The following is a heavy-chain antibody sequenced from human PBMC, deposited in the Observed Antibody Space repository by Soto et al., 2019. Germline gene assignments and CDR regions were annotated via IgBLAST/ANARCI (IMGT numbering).Heavy chain of an antibody. CDR2: INTDSGGK. V-gene: IGHV1-2*02. D-gene: IGHD3-3*01. CDR1: GYSFTVYH. CDR3: AREIRSGYYKYWYFDL. Sequence: QVQLVQSGAEVKKPGASVKVSCKASGYSFTVYHMHWVRQAPGQGLEWMGWINTDSGGKKYAQKFEGRVTMSRDTSNNTAYMELSNLISDDTAVYYCAREIRSGYYKYWYFDLWGRGTLITVSS. J-gene: IGHJ2*01.